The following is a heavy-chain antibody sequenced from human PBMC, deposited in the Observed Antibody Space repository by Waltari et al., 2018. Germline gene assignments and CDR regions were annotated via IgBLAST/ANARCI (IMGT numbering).Heavy chain of an antibody. Sequence: QVQLQESGPGLVKPSETLSLTCIVSGYSISRGYYWGWIRQPPGKGLEWIGSISQSGRTHYNPSLRSRVTISVDTSKNHFSLKLSSVTAADTAVYYCARGWGGGDYYYYYMNVWGKGTTVTISS. CDR1: GYSISRGYY. CDR2: ISQSGRT. J-gene: IGHJ6*03. V-gene: IGHV4-38-2*02. D-gene: IGHD2-21*01. CDR3: ARGWGGGDYYYYYMNV.